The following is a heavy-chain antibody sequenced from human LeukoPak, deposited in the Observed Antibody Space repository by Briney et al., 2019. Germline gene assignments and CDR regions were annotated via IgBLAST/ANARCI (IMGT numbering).Heavy chain of an antibody. D-gene: IGHD6-25*01. J-gene: IGHJ4*02. V-gene: IGHV3-30*04. CDR2: IAYDGSYT. CDR1: GFTFSTYT. Sequence: GRFLRLSCAASGFTFSTYTMHWVRQAPGKGLEWVAVIAYDGSYTYYAESVRGRFTFSRDNSKNTLYLQMNSLKPEDTAVYYCARGYRPYNSACLFASWGQGTLVTVSS. CDR3: ARGYRPYNSACLFAS.